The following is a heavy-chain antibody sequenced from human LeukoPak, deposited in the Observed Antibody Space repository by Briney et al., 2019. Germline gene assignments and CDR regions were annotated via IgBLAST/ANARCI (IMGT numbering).Heavy chain of an antibody. V-gene: IGHV3-7*01. Sequence: GGSLRLSCAASGFTFSSYWMSWVRQAPGKGLEWVANIKQDGSEKYYVDSVKGRFTISRDNAKNSLYLQMNSLRAEDTAVYYCARICYRHYSSSWYGGDAFDIWSQGTMVTVSS. CDR3: ARICYRHYSSSWYGGDAFDI. D-gene: IGHD6-13*01. CDR1: GFTFSSYW. CDR2: IKQDGSEK. J-gene: IGHJ3*02.